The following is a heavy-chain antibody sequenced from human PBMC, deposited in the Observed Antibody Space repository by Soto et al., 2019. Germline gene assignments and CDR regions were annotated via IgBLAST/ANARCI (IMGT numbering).Heavy chain of an antibody. V-gene: IGHV3-23*01. CDR1: GFNIKKFA. CDR2: ISCCGGST. Sequence: EVQLLESGGGVVQPGGSLRLSCVASGFNIKKFAMSWVRQAPGEGLEWVSGISCCGGSTSYADSVKGRFSIDRDDSTNTLSLQMNNLRVEDKAQYYCAKADGEQWLLPHLDKWGQGTLVTVS. CDR3: AKADGEQWLLPHLDK. D-gene: IGHD6-19*01. J-gene: IGHJ4*02.